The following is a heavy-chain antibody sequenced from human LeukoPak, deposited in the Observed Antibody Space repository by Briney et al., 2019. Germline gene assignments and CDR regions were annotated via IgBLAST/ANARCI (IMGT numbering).Heavy chain of an antibody. J-gene: IGHJ3*02. V-gene: IGHV3-9*03. CDR3: AKSRSVAGHGEDAFDI. CDR1: GFTFDDYA. Sequence: AGRSLRLSCAASGFTFDDYAMHWVRQAPGKGLEWVSGISWNSGSIGYADSVKGRFTISRDNAKNSLYLQMNSLRAEDMALYYCAKSRSVAGHGEDAFDIWGQGTMVTVSS. CDR2: ISWNSGSI. D-gene: IGHD6-19*01.